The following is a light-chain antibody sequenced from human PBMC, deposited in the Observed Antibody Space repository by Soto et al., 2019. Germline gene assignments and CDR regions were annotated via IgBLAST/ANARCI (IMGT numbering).Light chain of an antibody. CDR3: HTWGTGIWV. CDR2: LNNDGTH. CDR1: SGHSNYA. Sequence: QSVLTQSPSASASLGASVKLTCTLSSGHSNYAIAWHQQQPGKGPRFLMRLNNDGTHLKGDGIPNPFSGSSSGAERYLTISSLQSEDEADYYCHTWGTGIWVFGGGTKLTVL. J-gene: IGLJ3*02. V-gene: IGLV4-69*01.